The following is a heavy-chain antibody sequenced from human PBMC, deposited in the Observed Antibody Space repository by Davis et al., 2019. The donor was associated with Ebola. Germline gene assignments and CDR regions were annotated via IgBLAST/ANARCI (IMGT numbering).Heavy chain of an antibody. V-gene: IGHV1-2*04. CDR1: GYTFTGYY. D-gene: IGHD3-22*01. Sequence: ASVKVSCKASGYTFTGYYMHWVRQAPGQGLEWMGWINPNSGGTNYAQTFQGWVTMTRDTSISTAYMELSRLRSDDTAVYYCARDPWYYDSSGYSDWDYWGQGTLVTVSS. J-gene: IGHJ4*02. CDR3: ARDPWYYDSSGYSDWDY. CDR2: INPNSGGT.